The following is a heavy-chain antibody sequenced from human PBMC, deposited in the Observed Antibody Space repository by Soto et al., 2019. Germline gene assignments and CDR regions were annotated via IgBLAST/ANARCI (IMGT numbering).Heavy chain of an antibody. D-gene: IGHD2-8*01. CDR1: GDSVTNDF. J-gene: IGHJ4*02. CDR2: MYHGGRT. CDR3: ARDPGYCTNGVCPIFDF. Sequence: SETLSLTCTVSGDSVTNDFWSWMRQPPEKGLEWIGHMYHGGRTNYSPSLKSRVTMSLDSSKNQFSLNLSSVTAADTAVYFCARDPGYCTNGVCPIFDFWGQGVLVTVSS. V-gene: IGHV4-59*02.